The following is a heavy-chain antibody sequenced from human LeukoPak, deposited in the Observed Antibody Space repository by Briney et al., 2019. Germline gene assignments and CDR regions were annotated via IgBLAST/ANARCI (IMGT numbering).Heavy chain of an antibody. J-gene: IGHJ3*02. V-gene: IGHV3-15*01. CDR1: GFTCSHAW. Sequence: GGSLRLSCAASGFTCSHAWTTWVRQAPGKGLEWVGRIKIKLDGGTTVYAAPVKGRFTISRDDSKNTMYLQMNSLRAEDTAVYYCARDWDRSMNLGGCDAFDIWGQGTMVTVSS. D-gene: IGHD2/OR15-2a*01. CDR3: ARDWDRSMNLGGCDAFDI. CDR2: IKIKLDGGTT.